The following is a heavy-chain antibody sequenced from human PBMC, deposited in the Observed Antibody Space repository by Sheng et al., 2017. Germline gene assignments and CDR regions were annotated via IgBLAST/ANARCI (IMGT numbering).Heavy chain of an antibody. CDR3: AKEGYITSWSGSPFDY. CDR2: ISYDGSKT. V-gene: IGHV3-30*18. Sequence: QVQLVESGGSVVQPGRSLRLSCAASGFTFSSYGMNWVRQAPGKGLEGVAVISYDGSKTYYADSVKGRFTISRDNSKNTLYLQMNSLTAEDTAVYYCAKEGYITSWSGSPFDYWGQGALVTVSS. J-gene: IGHJ4*02. CDR1: GFTFSSYG. D-gene: IGHD6-13*01.